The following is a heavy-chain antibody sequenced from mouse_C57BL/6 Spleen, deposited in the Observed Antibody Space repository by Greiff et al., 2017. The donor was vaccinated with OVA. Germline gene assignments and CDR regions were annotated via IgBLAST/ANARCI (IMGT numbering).Heavy chain of an antibody. CDR2: ISYDGSN. CDR3: ARRGLLHAMDY. D-gene: IGHD2-3*01. Sequence: EVKLVESGPGLVKPSQSLSLTCSVTGYSITSGYYWNWIRQFPGNKLEWMGYISYDGSNNYNPSLKNRISITRDTSKNQFFLKLNSVTTEDTATYYCARRGLLHAMDYWGQGTSVTVSS. CDR1: GYSITSGYY. V-gene: IGHV3-6*01. J-gene: IGHJ4*01.